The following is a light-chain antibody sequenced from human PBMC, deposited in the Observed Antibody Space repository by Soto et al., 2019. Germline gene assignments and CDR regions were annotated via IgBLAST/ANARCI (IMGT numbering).Light chain of an antibody. CDR3: QQHDILPIT. Sequence: VLTQSPGTLSLSPGDSATLSCRGSQTIRNNYLAWYQQKTGQAPRILISGESRRATGIPDRLSGAGSGTDFNLTISRLEPEDFALYYCQQHDILPITCGQGTRLEIK. CDR1: QTIRNNY. V-gene: IGKV3-20*01. CDR2: GES. J-gene: IGKJ5*01.